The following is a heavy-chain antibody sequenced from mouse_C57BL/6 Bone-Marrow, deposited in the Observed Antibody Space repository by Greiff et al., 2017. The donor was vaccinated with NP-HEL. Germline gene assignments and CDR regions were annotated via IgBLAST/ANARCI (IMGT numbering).Heavy chain of an antibody. CDR1: CSTFTIYF. Sequence: QVQLQQPGTELVKPGASVQLSFPSSCSTFTIYFIHFFNHIPGQGLEWIGNINPSNGGTNYNEKFKSKATLTVDKSSSTAYMQLSSLTSEDSAVYYCARGDRVVADYWGQGTTLTVSS. V-gene: IGHV1-53*01. J-gene: IGHJ2*01. CDR3: ARGDRVVADY. CDR2: INPSNGGT. D-gene: IGHD1-1*01.